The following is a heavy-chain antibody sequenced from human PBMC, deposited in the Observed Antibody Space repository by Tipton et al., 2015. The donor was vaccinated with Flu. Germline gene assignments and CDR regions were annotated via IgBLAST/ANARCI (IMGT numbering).Heavy chain of an antibody. CDR2: ISYSGTT. CDR1: GGSVSSYY. CDR3: ANLVGTTGKGY. J-gene: IGHJ4*02. V-gene: IGHV4-59*02. Sequence: TLSLTCTVSGGSVSSYYWSWIRQPPGKGLEWIGYISYSGTTNYNPSLESRVTISVDTSKNQFSLKLNSVTAADTAVYYCANLVGTTGKGYWDQGTLVTVSS. D-gene: IGHD1-26*01.